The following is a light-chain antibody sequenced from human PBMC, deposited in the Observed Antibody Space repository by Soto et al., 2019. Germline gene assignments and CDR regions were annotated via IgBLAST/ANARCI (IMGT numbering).Light chain of an antibody. V-gene: IGKV3-20*01. CDR2: GAS. CDR3: QQYGSSPGT. J-gene: IGKJ2*01. Sequence: DIVLTQSPGTLSLSPGERATLSCRASQNVNNNYVAWYQQKPGQAPRLLIRGASSRATGLPDRFSGSGSGTAFTLTISRLEPEDFAVYYCQQYGSSPGTFGQGTKLEIK. CDR1: QNVNNNY.